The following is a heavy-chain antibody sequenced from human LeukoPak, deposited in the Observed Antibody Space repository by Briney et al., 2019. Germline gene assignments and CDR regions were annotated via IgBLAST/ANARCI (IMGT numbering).Heavy chain of an antibody. J-gene: IGHJ4*02. CDR1: GYTFTSYG. Sequence: ASVKVSCKASGYTFTSYGISWVRQAPGQGLEWMGWINPNSGGTNYAQKFQGRVTMTRDTSISTAYMELSRLRSDDTAVYYCATPSPDYDILTGYYYFDYWGQGTLVTVSS. V-gene: IGHV1-2*02. CDR3: ATPSPDYDILTGYYYFDY. CDR2: INPNSGGT. D-gene: IGHD3-9*01.